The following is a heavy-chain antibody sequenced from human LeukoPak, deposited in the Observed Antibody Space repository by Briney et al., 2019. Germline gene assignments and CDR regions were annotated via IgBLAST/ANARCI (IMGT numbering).Heavy chain of an antibody. CDR1: GFTFKSYA. J-gene: IGHJ4*02. CDR2: ISGDSTDI. D-gene: IGHD3-22*01. CDR3: ARRGYSDSSGYDY. V-gene: IGHV3-21*01. Sequence: GGSLRLSCATSGFTFKSYAMNWVRQSPGKGLEWVSSISGDSTDIYYADSLMGRSTISRDNAKNSLYLQINSLRAEDTAIYYCARRGYSDSSGYDYWGQGTLVTVSS.